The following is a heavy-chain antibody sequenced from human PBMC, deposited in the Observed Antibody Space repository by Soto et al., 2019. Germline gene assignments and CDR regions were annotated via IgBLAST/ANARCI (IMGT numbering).Heavy chain of an antibody. V-gene: IGHV1-8*01. CDR1: GYTFTSYD. J-gene: IGHJ6*02. D-gene: IGHD3-3*01. CDR3: ARRYYDFWSGYYDYYYYGMDV. CDR2: MNPNSGNT. Sequence: ASVKVSCKASGYTFTSYDINWVRQATGQGLEWMGWMNPNSGNTGYAQKFQGRVTMTRNTSISTAYMELSSLRSEDTAVYYCARRYYDFWSGYYDYYYYGMDVWGQGTTVTVYS.